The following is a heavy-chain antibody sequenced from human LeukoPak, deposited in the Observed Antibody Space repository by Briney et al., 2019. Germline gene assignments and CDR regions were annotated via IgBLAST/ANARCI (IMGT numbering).Heavy chain of an antibody. D-gene: IGHD2-15*01. J-gene: IGHJ4*02. V-gene: IGHV1-46*01. CDR2: INPSGGST. CDR1: GYTFTGYY. CDR3: AREGIFCSGGSCFDY. Sequence: ASVKVSCKASGYTFTGYYMHWVRQAPGQGLEWMGIINPSGGSTSYAQKFQGRVTMTRDMSTSTVYMELSSLRSEDTAVYYCAREGIFCSGGSCFDYWGQGTLVTVSS.